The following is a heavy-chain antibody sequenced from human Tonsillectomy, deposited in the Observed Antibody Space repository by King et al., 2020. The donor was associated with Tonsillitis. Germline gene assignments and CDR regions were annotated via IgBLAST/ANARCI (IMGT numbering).Heavy chain of an antibody. J-gene: IGHJ6*02. CDR2: IFSHDEK. Sequence: TLKESGPVLVKPTETLTLTCTVSGFSLSNARMGVSWIRQPPGKALEWLAHIFSHDEKFYSTSLKSRLTMSKDTSKSQVVLTMTNMGPVDTATYYCARTTRYNWNDDGMDVWGQGTTVTVSS. CDR3: ARTTRYNWNDDGMDV. CDR1: GFSLSNARMG. V-gene: IGHV2-26*01. D-gene: IGHD1-20*01.